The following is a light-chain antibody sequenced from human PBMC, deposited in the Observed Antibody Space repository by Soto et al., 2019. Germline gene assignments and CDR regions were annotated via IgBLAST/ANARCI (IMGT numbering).Light chain of an antibody. Sequence: DIQMTQSPSSLSASVGDRVTITCRASQRISNYLTWYQHKPGKAPRLLIYAASSLQSGVPSRFSGSGYGTEETSTISSLQPADFATSYCQQSYSTLDYTFGQGTKVEIK. CDR1: QRISNY. V-gene: IGKV1-39*01. CDR2: AAS. CDR3: QQSYSTLDYT. J-gene: IGKJ2*01.